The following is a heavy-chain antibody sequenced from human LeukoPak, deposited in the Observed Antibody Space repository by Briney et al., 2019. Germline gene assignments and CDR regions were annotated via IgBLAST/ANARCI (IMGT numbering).Heavy chain of an antibody. V-gene: IGHV4-59*12. CDR2: IYHSGST. J-gene: IGHJ4*02. CDR3: ARGRGAFIFDF. Sequence: SETLSLTCTVSGGSISNYYWSWIRQPPGKGLEWIGYIYHSGSTHYNPSLKSRLTISVDRSKNQFSLKLRSVTAADTAVYYCARGRGAFIFDFWGQGTLVTVSS. CDR1: GGSISNYY. D-gene: IGHD5-12*01.